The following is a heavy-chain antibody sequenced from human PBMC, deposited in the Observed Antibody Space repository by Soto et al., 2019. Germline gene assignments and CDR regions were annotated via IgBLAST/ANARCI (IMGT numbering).Heavy chain of an antibody. V-gene: IGHV3-13*01. CDR1: GFTFSSYD. Sequence: EVQLVESGGGLVQPGGSLRLSCAASGFTFSSYDMHWVRQATGKGLEWVSAIGTAGDTYYPGSVKGRFTISRENAKNSLYLQMNSLRAGDTAVYYCARGRVYDSSGYYLFRSGSPPVWFDPWGQGTLVTVSS. CDR2: IGTAGDT. CDR3: ARGRVYDSSGYYLFRSGSPPVWFDP. J-gene: IGHJ5*02. D-gene: IGHD3-22*01.